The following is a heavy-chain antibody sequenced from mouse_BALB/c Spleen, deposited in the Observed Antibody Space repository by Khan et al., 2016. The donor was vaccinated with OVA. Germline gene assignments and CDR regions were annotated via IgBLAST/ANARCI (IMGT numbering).Heavy chain of an antibody. CDR1: GYTFTSYY. Sequence: QVQLQQSGAELVKPGASLKISCMASGYTFTSYYMYWVKQRPGQGLEWIGGINPSNGGSHFNEKFKNKATLTVDKSSSTAYMQLSSLTSEDSAVSYCARSGYGNPFAYWGQGTLVTVSA. CDR3: ARSGYGNPFAY. CDR2: INPSNGGS. V-gene: IGHV1S81*02. D-gene: IGHD2-1*01. J-gene: IGHJ3*01.